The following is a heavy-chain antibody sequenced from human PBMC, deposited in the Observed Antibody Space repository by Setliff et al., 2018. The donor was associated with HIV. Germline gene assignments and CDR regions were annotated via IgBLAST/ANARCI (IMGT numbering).Heavy chain of an antibody. Sequence: PGGSLRLSCAAAGFTFSNAWMTWVRQAPGKGLEWVARIRNKKNGGTTYYAAPVEGRFTISRDDSKRMVYLEMNSLTSEDTAVYFCTRSYYHWGQGTQVTVSS. D-gene: IGHD3-10*01. CDR3: TRSYYH. V-gene: IGHV3-15*01. CDR1: GFTFSNAW. J-gene: IGHJ4*02. CDR2: IRNKKNGGTT.